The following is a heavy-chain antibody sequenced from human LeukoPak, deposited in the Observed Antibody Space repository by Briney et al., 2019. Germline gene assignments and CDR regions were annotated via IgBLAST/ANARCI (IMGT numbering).Heavy chain of an antibody. CDR2: INHSGVT. CDR1: GGSFSDYY. CDR3: ARVHRGYYDSSGYLFYYYFGVDV. J-gene: IGHJ6*02. Sequence: KASETLSLTCAVYGGSFSDYYWSWIRQSPDKGLEWIGEINHSGVTNYNPSLKSRVIISVDTSKNQFSLKLSSVTAADTAVYYCARVHRGYYDSSGYLFYYYFGVDVWGQGTTVTVSS. D-gene: IGHD3-22*01. V-gene: IGHV4-34*01.